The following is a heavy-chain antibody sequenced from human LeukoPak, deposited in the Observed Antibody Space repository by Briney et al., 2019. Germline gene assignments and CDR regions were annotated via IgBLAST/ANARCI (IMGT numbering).Heavy chain of an antibody. CDR2: INPNSGGT. J-gene: IGHJ5*02. D-gene: IGHD3-10*01. CDR3: ARGYGSGRENWFDP. Sequence: ASVKVSCKASGYTFTGYYMHWVRQPPGQGLEWMGWINPNSGGTNYAQKFQGRVTMTRDTSISTAYMELSRLRSDDTAVYYCARGYGSGRENWFDPWGQGTLVTVSS. CDR1: GYTFTGYY. V-gene: IGHV1-2*02.